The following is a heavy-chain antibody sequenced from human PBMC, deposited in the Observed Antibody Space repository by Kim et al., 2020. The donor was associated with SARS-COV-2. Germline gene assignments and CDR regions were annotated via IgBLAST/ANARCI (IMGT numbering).Heavy chain of an antibody. D-gene: IGHD3-10*01. Sequence: QGRVTITADKSTSTAYMELSSLRSEDTAVYYCAREQRITMVRGVITIFNYWGQGTLVTVSS. V-gene: IGHV1-69*04. J-gene: IGHJ4*02. CDR3: AREQRITMVRGVITIFNY.